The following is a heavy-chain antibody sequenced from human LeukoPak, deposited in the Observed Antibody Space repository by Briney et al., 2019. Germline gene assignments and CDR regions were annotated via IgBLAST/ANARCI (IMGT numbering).Heavy chain of an antibody. CDR1: SGSISFHY. CDR2: IYYSGTT. D-gene: IGHD3-22*01. V-gene: IGHV4-59*11. Sequence: PSETLSLTCSVSSGSISFHYWSWIRQPPGKGLEWLGFIYYSGTTRYNPSLRGRVTMSADTSKNHFSLKLTSVTAADTAVYYCARLLNDDRSGDPDTFDIWGQGTMVTVSS. J-gene: IGHJ3*02. CDR3: ARLLNDDRSGDPDTFDI.